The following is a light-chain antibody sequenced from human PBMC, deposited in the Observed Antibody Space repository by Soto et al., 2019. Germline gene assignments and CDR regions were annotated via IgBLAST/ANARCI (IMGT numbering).Light chain of an antibody. CDR1: QNVDSTY. CDR2: GAS. Sequence: DIVLTQSPGTLSLSPGERATLSCRASQNVDSTYLAWYQQKPGQAPRLLIYGASSRATGIPDRFSGSGSGTDFTLTISRLEPEDFAVYYCQQYGSSPPTFGQGTKVDNK. V-gene: IGKV3-20*01. CDR3: QQYGSSPPT. J-gene: IGKJ1*01.